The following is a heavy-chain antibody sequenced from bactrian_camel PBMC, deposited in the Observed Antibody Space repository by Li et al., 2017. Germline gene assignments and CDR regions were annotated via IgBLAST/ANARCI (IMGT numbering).Heavy chain of an antibody. CDR3: ASVSTSATRCLLQPSSWYED. V-gene: IGHV3S1*01. D-gene: IGHD4*01. CDR2: IDRFGGF. J-gene: IGHJ4*01. CDR1: GHTFGRFC. Sequence: VQLVESGGGSVERGGSLRLSCAASGHTFGRFCKAWFRQRPGRAREGVACIDRFGGFYYADSVKGRFTISSDKARNILYLQMNSLKPEDTALYYCASVSTSATRCLLQPSSWYEDWGRGTQVTVS.